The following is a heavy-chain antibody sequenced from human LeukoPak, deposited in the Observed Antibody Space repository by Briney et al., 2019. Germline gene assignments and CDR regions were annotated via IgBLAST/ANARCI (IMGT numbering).Heavy chain of an antibody. CDR3: TRPVVTPSNDAFDI. J-gene: IGHJ3*02. Sequence: PGGSLKLSCAASGFTFSGSAMHWVRQASGKGLEWVGRIRSKANNYATAYSASLKGRFTISRDDSQNTAYLQMSSLKTEDTAVYYCTRPVVTPSNDAFDIWGQGTMVTVSS. D-gene: IGHD2-21*02. CDR2: IRSKANNYAT. CDR1: GFTFSGSA. V-gene: IGHV3-73*01.